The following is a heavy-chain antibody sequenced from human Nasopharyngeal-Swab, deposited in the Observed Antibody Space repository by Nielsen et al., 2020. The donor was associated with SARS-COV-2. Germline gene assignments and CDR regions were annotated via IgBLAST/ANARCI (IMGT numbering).Heavy chain of an antibody. CDR1: GGSFNGFY. D-gene: IGHD5-24*01. CDR2: INHNERT. Sequence: SETLSLTCSVSGGSFNGFYWNWIRLPPGKGLEWIGEINHNERTNYNPSLKSRVTMSVDTSTNQVSLKLNFLTATDTAVYYCARAGRVGDAYTGLDVWGQGTTVTVSS. CDR3: ARAGRVGDAYTGLDV. J-gene: IGHJ6*02. V-gene: IGHV4-34*01.